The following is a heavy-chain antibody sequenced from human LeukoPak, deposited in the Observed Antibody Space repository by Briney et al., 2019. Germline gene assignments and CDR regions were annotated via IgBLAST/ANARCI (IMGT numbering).Heavy chain of an antibody. J-gene: IGHJ4*02. V-gene: IGHV4-34*01. CDR1: GGSFSGYY. CDR3: AREDIAATGAFGY. CDR2: INHSGST. Sequence: PSETLSLTCAVYGGSFSGYYWSWIRQPPGKGLEWIGEINHSGSTNYNPSLKSRVTISVDTSKNQFSLKLSSVTAADTAVYYCAREDIAATGAFGYWGRGTLVTVSS. D-gene: IGHD6-13*01.